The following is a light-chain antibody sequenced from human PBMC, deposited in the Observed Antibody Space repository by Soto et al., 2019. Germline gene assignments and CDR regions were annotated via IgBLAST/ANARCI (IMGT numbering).Light chain of an antibody. Sequence: MTQSPSSLSAYTLDKVTITCRASQGISSYLGWYQQKPGKAPKLLIYKASSLESGVPSRFSGSGSGTEFTLTISSLQPDDFATYYCQQYNSYSWTFGQGSKVDIK. CDR1: QGISSY. V-gene: IGKV1-5*03. CDR2: KAS. CDR3: QQYNSYSWT. J-gene: IGKJ1*01.